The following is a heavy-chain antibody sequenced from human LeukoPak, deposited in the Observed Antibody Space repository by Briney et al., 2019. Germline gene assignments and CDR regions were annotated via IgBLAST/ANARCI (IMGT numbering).Heavy chain of an antibody. V-gene: IGHV4-59*05. CDR1: GGSISSYY. CDR2: IYYSGST. CDR3: ARQGERASRRRYCSGGSCYNPFDY. J-gene: IGHJ4*02. Sequence: SETLSLTCTVSGGSISSYYWSWIRQPPGKGLEWIGSIYYSGSTYYNPSLKSRVTISVDTSKNQFSLKLSSVTAADTAVYYCARQGERASRRRYCSGGSCYNPFDYWGQGTLVTVSS. D-gene: IGHD2-15*01.